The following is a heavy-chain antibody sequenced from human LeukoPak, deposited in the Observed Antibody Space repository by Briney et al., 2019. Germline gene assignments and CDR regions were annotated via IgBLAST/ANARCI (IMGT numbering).Heavy chain of an antibody. D-gene: IGHD6-6*01. CDR1: GFTFSSYE. CDR2: ISSSGSTI. CDR3: AREYSCSSGRSFDI. V-gene: IGHV3-48*03. J-gene: IGHJ3*02. Sequence: GGSLRLSCAASGFTFSSYEMNWVRQAPGKGLAWVSYISSSGSTIYYADSVKGRFTISRANAKNSLHLQMNSLTAEDTSYYSVAREYSCSSGRSFDIWGKGKSVTVSS.